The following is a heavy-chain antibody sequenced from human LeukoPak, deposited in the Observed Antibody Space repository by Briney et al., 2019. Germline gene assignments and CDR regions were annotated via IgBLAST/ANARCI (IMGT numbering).Heavy chain of an antibody. V-gene: IGHV3-23*01. CDR2: ISGSGSST. CDR3: AKGVAVASPYHFDY. CDR1: GFTFSSYA. D-gene: IGHD6-19*01. J-gene: IGHJ4*02. Sequence: GGSLRLSCAASGFTFSSYAMSWVRRAPGKGLEWVSPISGSGSSTYYADSVKGRFTISRDNSKNTLYLQMNSLRAEDTAVYYCAKGVAVASPYHFDYWGQGTLVTVSS.